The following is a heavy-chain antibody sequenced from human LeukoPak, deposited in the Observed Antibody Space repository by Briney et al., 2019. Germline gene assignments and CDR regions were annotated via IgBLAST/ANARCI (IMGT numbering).Heavy chain of an antibody. CDR1: GFTFSSYS. CDR3: ARGRGYCSSTSCPLDRDAFDI. D-gene: IGHD2-2*01. V-gene: IGHV3-48*01. CDR2: ISSSSSTI. Sequence: GGSLRLSCAASGFTFSSYSMNWVRQAPGKELEWVSYISSSSSTIYYADSVKGRFTISRDNAKNSLYLQMNSLRAEDTAVYYCARGRGYCSSTSCPLDRDAFDIWGQGTMVTVSS. J-gene: IGHJ3*02.